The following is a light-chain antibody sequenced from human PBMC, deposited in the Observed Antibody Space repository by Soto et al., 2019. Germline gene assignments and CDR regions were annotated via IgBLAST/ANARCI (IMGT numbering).Light chain of an antibody. CDR3: QQRSDWIT. CDR1: QSVSSY. V-gene: IGKV3-11*01. CDR2: DAS. Sequence: ENVLTQSPATLSLYPGERATLSCRASQSVSSYLAWYQQKPGQAPRLLIYDASNRATGIPARFSGSGSGTDFTLTISSLEPEDFAVYYCQQRSDWITFGQGTRLEIK. J-gene: IGKJ5*01.